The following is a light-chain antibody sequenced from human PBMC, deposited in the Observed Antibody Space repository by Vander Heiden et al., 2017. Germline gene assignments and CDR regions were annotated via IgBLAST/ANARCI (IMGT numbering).Light chain of an antibody. CDR2: KDT. CDR1: TLPKQF. V-gene: IGLV3-25*03. J-gene: IGLJ2*01. Sequence: SYDLTQAPSVSVSPGQTARITCSGETLPKQFTYWYRLPAGQAPALLIYKDTERASGIPDRFSGSSSGTIVTLTINGVQPEDEGDYYCQSADISGTYVVFGGGTKLTVL. CDR3: QSADISGTYVV.